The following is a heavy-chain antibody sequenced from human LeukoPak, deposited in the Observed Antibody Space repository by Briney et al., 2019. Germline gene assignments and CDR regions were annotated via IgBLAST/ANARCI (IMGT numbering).Heavy chain of an antibody. CDR2: INPNSGGT. Sequence: ASVKVSCKASGYTFTRYYMHWVRQAPGQGLEWMGWINPNSGGTNYAQKFQGWVTMTRDTSISTAYMELSRLRSDDTAVYYCARGDYYGSGSYYFSPYYYYYGMDVWGKGTTVTVSS. D-gene: IGHD3-10*01. J-gene: IGHJ6*04. CDR1: GYTFTRYY. V-gene: IGHV1-2*04. CDR3: ARGDYYGSGSYYFSPYYYYYGMDV.